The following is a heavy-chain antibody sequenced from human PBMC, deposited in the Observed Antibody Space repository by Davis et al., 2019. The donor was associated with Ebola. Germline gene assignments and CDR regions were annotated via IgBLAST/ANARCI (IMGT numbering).Heavy chain of an antibody. D-gene: IGHD4-17*01. CDR3: ARPETTVTTGWFDP. CDR1: GGSFSGYY. CDR2: INHSGST. V-gene: IGHV4-34*01. J-gene: IGHJ5*02. Sequence: GSLRLSCAVYGGSFSGYYWSWIRQPPGKGLEWIGEINHSGSTNYNPSLKSRVTISVDTSKNQFSLKLSSVTAADTAVYYCARPETTVTTGWFDPWGQGTLVTVSS.